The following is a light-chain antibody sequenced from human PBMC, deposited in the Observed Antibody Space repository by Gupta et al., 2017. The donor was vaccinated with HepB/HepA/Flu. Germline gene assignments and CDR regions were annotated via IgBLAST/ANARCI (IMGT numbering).Light chain of an antibody. J-gene: IGKJ1*01. CDR3: QQTDNTPCT. CDR2: AAS. V-gene: IGKV1-39*01. Sequence: DIQLTQSPSSLSASVGDRVTITCRASQSISSYLHWYQQKPGKAPELLIYAASTLQTGVPSRFSGSGSGTDFTLTVSSLQPEDFATYYCQQTDNTPCTFGRGTKVEIK. CDR1: QSISSY.